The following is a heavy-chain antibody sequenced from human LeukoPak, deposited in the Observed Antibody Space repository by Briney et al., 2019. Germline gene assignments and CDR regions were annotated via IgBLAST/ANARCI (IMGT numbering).Heavy chain of an antibody. Sequence: QPGGSLRLSCAASGSTFSRYGFHWVRQAPGKGLEWVTFIRDDGSKKYYADSVKGRFTISRDNSKNTLYLQMNSLRAEDTAVYYCAKDQGDYGRGYFDYWGQGTLVTVSS. V-gene: IGHV3-30*02. J-gene: IGHJ4*02. CDR3: AKDQGDYGRGYFDY. CDR1: GSTFSRYG. CDR2: IRDDGSKK. D-gene: IGHD4-17*01.